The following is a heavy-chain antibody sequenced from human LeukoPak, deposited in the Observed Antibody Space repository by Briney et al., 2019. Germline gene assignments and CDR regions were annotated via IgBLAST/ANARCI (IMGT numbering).Heavy chain of an antibody. J-gene: IGHJ3*02. CDR1: GGSISSSSYY. CDR3: AGSLPHKTYCSSTSCYSAFDI. V-gene: IGHV4-39*01. Sequence: PSETLSLTCTVSGGSISSSSYYWGWIRQPPGKGLEWIGSIYYSGSTYYNPSLKSRVTISVDTSKNQFSLKLSSVTAADTAVYYCAGSLPHKTYCSSTSCYSAFDIWGQGTMVTVSS. CDR2: IYYSGST. D-gene: IGHD2-2*02.